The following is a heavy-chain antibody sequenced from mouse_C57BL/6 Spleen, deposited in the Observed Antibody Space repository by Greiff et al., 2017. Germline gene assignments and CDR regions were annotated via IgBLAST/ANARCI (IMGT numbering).Heavy chain of an antibody. CDR1: GFSLTSYG. CDR2: IWSGGST. CDR3: ARRGENDYDGFAY. D-gene: IGHD2-4*01. Sequence: QVQLKQSGPGLVQPSPSLSITCTVSGFSLTSYGVHWVRQSPGKGLEWLGVIWSGGSTDYNAAFISRLSISKDNSKSQVFFKMNSLQADDTAIYYCARRGENDYDGFAYWGQGTLVTVSA. J-gene: IGHJ3*01. V-gene: IGHV2-2*01.